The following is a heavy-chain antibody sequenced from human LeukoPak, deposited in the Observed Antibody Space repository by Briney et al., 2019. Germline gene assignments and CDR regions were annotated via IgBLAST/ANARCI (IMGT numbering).Heavy chain of an antibody. CDR3: AREGHRLDNPLDDAFDI. CDR2: IIPIFGTA. D-gene: IGHD1-14*01. V-gene: IGHV1-69*05. CDR1: GGTFSSYA. Sequence: SVKVSYKASGGTFSSYAISWVRQAPGQGLEWMGGIIPIFGTANYAQKFQGRVTITTDESTSTAYMELSSLRSEDTAVYYCAREGHRLDNPLDDAFDIWGQGTMVTVSS. J-gene: IGHJ3*02.